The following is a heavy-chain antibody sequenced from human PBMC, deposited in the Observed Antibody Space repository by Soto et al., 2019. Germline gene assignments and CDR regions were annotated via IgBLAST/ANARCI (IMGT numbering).Heavy chain of an antibody. J-gene: IGHJ4*02. Sequence: QVQLQESGPGLVKPSQTLSLTCTVSGGFFISGGYYWSWIRQHPGKGVEWIGYIYYSGSTYYNPSLKSRVTISVDTSKNQFSLKLSSVTAADTAVYYCARALRITMIHRVYYFDYWGQGTLVTVSS. CDR1: GGFFISGGYY. CDR2: IYYSGST. D-gene: IGHD3-22*01. V-gene: IGHV4-31*03. CDR3: ARALRITMIHRVYYFDY.